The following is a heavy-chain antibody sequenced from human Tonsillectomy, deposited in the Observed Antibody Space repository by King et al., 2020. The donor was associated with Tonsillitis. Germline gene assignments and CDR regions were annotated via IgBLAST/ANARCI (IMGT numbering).Heavy chain of an antibody. Sequence: LQLQESGPGLVKPSETLSLTCAVSGGSISTSSYYWGWIRQSPGKGLEWIGSIYYTGSTYYSPSLRSRVTISVDTSKNQFSLRLSPVTAADTAVYYCARQWGFCTNGVCFLYYFDYWGQGALVTVSS. CDR3: ARQWGFCTNGVCFLYYFDY. J-gene: IGHJ4*02. V-gene: IGHV4-39*01. CDR1: GGSISTSSYY. D-gene: IGHD2-8*01. CDR2: IYYTGST.